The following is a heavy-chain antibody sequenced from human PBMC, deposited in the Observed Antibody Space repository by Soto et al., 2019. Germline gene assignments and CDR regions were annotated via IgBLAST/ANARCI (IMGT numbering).Heavy chain of an antibody. Sequence: EVQLVESGGGLIQPGGSLRLSCAASGFTVSSNYMSWVRQAPGKGLEWVSVIYSGGSTYYADSVKGRFTISRDNSKNTLYLQMNSLRAEDTAVYYCARDTAAGTNGMDVWGQGTTVTVSS. CDR3: ARDTAAGTNGMDV. CDR1: GFTVSSNY. J-gene: IGHJ6*02. D-gene: IGHD6-13*01. CDR2: IYSGGST. V-gene: IGHV3-53*01.